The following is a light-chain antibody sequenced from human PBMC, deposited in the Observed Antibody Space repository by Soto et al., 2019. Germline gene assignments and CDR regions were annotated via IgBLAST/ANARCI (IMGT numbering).Light chain of an antibody. V-gene: IGKV3-15*01. J-gene: IGKJ5*01. CDR3: QQEDNWSSDT. Sequence: ELVMTQSPATLSVSPGESATLSCRASQSVSRNLAWYQQKPGQAPRLLIYGASTRATGIPARFSGRGSGTDFTLTFSTLQSEDFAVFQCQQEDNWSSDTCGQGTRLESK. CDR1: QSVSRN. CDR2: GAS.